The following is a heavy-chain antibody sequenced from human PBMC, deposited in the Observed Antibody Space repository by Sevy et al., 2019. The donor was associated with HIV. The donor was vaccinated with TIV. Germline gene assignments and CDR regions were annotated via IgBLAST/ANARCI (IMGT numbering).Heavy chain of an antibody. V-gene: IGHV3-30-3*01. CDR2: ISYDGSNK. CDR3: AGPHYYDSSGYYYGIDY. Sequence: GGSLRLSCAASGFTFSSYAMHWVRQAPGKGLEWVAVISYDGSNKYYTDSVKGRFTISRANSNNTLYLQMNSLRPEDTALYYCAGPHYYDSSGYYYGIDYWGQGTLVTVSS. D-gene: IGHD3-22*01. CDR1: GFTFSSYA. J-gene: IGHJ4*02.